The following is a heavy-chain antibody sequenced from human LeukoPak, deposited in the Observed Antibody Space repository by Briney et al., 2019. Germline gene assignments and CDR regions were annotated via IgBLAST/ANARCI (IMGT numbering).Heavy chain of an antibody. D-gene: IGHD3-10*01. CDR1: GFTFSSYW. J-gene: IGHJ5*02. CDR2: INIDGSST. Sequence: GGSLRLSCAASGFTFSSYWMHWVRQAPGKGLVWVSRINIDGSSTNYADSVKGRFTISRDNAKNTLYLQMNSLRAEDTAVYYCARAVYYGSGTYIPWGQGTLVTVSS. CDR3: ARAVYYGSGTYIP. V-gene: IGHV3-74*01.